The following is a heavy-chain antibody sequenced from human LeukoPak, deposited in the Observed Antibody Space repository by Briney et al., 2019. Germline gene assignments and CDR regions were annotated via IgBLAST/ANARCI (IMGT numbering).Heavy chain of an antibody. V-gene: IGHV3-23*01. CDR2: ISAGGETT. Sequence: GGSLRLSCAASRFRFSTFPMGWVRQAPGKGLEWVSGISAGGETTFYADSVRGRLTISRDNSKNTLYLQMNSLRAEDTAVYYCARDTDRFDYWGQGALVTVSS. CDR3: ARDTDRFDY. J-gene: IGHJ4*02. CDR1: RFRFSTFP.